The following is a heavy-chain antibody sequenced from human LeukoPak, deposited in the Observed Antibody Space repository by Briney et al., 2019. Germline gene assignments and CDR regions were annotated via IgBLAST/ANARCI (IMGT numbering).Heavy chain of an antibody. V-gene: IGHV3-23*01. Sequence: GGSLRLSCAASGFTFSSYAMSWVRQAPGKGLEWVLTISGSGGSTYYADSVKGRFTISRDNSKNTLYLQMNSLRAEDTAVYYCAKDFSEEGDYWGQGTLVTVSS. CDR1: GFTFSSYA. J-gene: IGHJ4*02. D-gene: IGHD3-3*02. CDR2: ISGSGGST. CDR3: AKDFSEEGDY.